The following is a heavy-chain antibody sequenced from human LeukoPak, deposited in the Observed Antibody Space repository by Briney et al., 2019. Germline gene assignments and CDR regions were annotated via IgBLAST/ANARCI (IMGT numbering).Heavy chain of an antibody. CDR3: ARATVPYGSGSYILDP. D-gene: IGHD3-10*01. CDR1: GGSISSGGYS. J-gene: IGHJ5*02. Sequence: SETLSLTCAASGGSISSGGYSWSWIRQPPGKGLEWIGYIYHSGSTYYNPSLKSRVTISVDRSKNQFSLKLSSVTAADTAVYYCARATVPYGSGSYILDPWGQGTLVTVSS. V-gene: IGHV4-30-2*01. CDR2: IYHSGST.